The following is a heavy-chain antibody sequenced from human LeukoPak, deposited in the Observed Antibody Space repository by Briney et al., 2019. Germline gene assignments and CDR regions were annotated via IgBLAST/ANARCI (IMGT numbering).Heavy chain of an antibody. Sequence: PSQTLSLTCTVSGGSISGYYWNWIRRPPGKGLEWMGYIFYSGSTNYNPSPKSRVTITVDTSKNHFSLNLSSVTAADTALYYCARASAYGSWLWGQGTLVTVSS. V-gene: IGHV4-59*01. CDR2: IFYSGST. CDR3: ARASAYGSWL. CDR1: GGSISGYY. D-gene: IGHD4-17*01. J-gene: IGHJ4*02.